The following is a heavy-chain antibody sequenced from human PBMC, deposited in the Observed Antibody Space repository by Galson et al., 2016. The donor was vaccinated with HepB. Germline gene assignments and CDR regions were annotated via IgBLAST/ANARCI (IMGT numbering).Heavy chain of an antibody. J-gene: IGHJ4*02. CDR2: TYHSGST. V-gene: IGHV4-4*02. CDR3: AREVGRINDGSGSRYYFDY. D-gene: IGHD3-10*01. CDR1: GGSITSTNW. Sequence: SETLSLTCAVSGGSITSTNWWHWVRQSPRKGLEWIGETYHSGSTHYNPSLKSRVTFSVDTSENYFSLKLTSVTAADTAVYYCAREVGRINDGSGSRYYFDYWGQGTLVTVSS.